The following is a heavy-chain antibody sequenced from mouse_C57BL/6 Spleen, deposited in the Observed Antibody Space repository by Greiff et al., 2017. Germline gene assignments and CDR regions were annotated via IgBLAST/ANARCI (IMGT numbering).Heavy chain of an antibody. V-gene: IGHV5-6*01. CDR3: ARAPDGYYGAMDY. CDR1: GFTFSSYG. D-gene: IGHD2-3*01. CDR2: ISSGGSYT. J-gene: IGHJ4*01. Sequence: EVQGVESGGDLVKPGGSLKLSCAASGFTFSSYGMSWVRQTPDKRLEWVATISSGGSYTYYPDSVKGRFTISRDNAKNTLYLQMSSLKSEDTAMYYCARAPDGYYGAMDYWGQGTSVTVSS.